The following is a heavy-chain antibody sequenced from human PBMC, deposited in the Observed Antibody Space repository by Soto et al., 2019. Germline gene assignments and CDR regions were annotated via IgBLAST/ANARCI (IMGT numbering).Heavy chain of an antibody. CDR1: GGSISSTNW. CDR2: IYHSGTT. D-gene: IGHD6-13*01. V-gene: IGHV4-4*02. CDR3: AFPATADFDY. J-gene: IGHJ4*02. Sequence: PSETLSLTCAVSGGSISSTNWWTWVRQSPGRGLEWIGEIYHSGTTNYSPSLKSRVNIAVDMSTNHFSPTLISVTAADTAVYYCAFPATADFDYWGKGILVTVSS.